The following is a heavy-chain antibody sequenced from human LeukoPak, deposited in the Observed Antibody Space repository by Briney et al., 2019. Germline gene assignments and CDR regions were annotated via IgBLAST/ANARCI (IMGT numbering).Heavy chain of an antibody. V-gene: IGHV1-8*01. CDR1: GYTFTSYD. Sequence: ASVKVSCKASGYTFTSYDINWVRQATGQGLEWMGWMNPNSGNTGYAQKFQGRVTMTRNTSISTAYMELSSLRSDDTAVYYCASESSLGSGIDYWGQGTLVTVSS. J-gene: IGHJ4*02. CDR2: MNPNSGNT. CDR3: ASESSLGSGIDY.